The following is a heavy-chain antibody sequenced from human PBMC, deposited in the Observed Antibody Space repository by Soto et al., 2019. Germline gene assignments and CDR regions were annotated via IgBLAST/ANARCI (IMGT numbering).Heavy chain of an antibody. Sequence: GGSLRLSCEASGFTFNTYSMHWVRQPPGKGLEWLAAIWYDGTQKYYADSVKGRFIISRDNSKKTLYLEMNSLRAEDTAVYYCARAGGTTVTGLWHFDSWGRGTLGTVSS. CDR3: ARAGGTTVTGLWHFDS. V-gene: IGHV3-33*01. CDR2: IWYDGTQK. J-gene: IGHJ4*02. D-gene: IGHD4-17*01. CDR1: GFTFNTYS.